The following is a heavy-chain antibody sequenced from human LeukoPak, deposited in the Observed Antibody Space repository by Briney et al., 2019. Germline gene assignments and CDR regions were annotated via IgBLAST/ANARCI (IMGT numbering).Heavy chain of an antibody. V-gene: IGHV3-33*01. D-gene: IGHD3-10*01. CDR1: GFTFSSYG. J-gene: IGHJ4*02. Sequence: GGSLRLSCAASGFTFSSYGMHWVRQAPGKGLEWVAVIWYDGSNKYYADSVKGRFTISRDNSKKTLYLQMNSLRAEDTAVYYSARGDYYGSRGEYSGQRTLVTVSS. CDR2: IWYDGSNK. CDR3: ARGDYYGSRGEY.